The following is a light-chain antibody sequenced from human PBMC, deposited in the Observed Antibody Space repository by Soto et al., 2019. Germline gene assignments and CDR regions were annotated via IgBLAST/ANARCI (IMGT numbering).Light chain of an antibody. CDR3: QHRSNWDPGRIT. Sequence: EIVLTQSPATLSLSPGERATLSCRASQSVSSYLAWYQQKPGQAPRLLIYDASNRATGIPARFSGSGSGTDFTLTIISLEPEDFSVYYCQHRSNWDPGRITFGPGTKVDIK. CDR1: QSVSSY. CDR2: DAS. J-gene: IGKJ3*01. V-gene: IGKV3-11*01.